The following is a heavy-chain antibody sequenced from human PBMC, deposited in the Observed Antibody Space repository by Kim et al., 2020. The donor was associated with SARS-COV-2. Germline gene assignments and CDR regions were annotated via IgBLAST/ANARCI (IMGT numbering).Heavy chain of an antibody. V-gene: IGHV1-69*13. Sequence: SVKVSCKASGGTFSSYAISWVRQAPGQGLEWMGGIIPIFGTANYAQKFQGRVTITADESTSTAYMELSSLRSEDTAVYYCARATYYYDSSGYYYVGVSYFDYWGQGTLVTVSS. J-gene: IGHJ4*02. CDR2: IIPIFGTA. CDR1: GGTFSSYA. CDR3: ARATYYYDSSGYYYVGVSYFDY. D-gene: IGHD3-22*01.